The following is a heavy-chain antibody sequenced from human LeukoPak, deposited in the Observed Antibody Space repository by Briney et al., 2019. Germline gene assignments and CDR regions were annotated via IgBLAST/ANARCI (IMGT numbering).Heavy chain of an antibody. CDR2: IYYSGST. D-gene: IGHD3-10*01. CDR3: ARILLYYYGSGIVDY. V-gene: IGHV4-31*03. CDR1: GGSISSGGYY. Sequence: SQTLSLTCKVSGGSISSGGYYWSWIRQHPGKGLEWIGYIYYSGSTYYNPSLKSRLTISVDTSENQFSLKLSSVTAADTAVYYCARILLYYYGSGIVDYWGQGTPVTVSS. J-gene: IGHJ4*02.